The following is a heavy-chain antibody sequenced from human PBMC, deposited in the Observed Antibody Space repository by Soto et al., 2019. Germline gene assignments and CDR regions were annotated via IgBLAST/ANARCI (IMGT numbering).Heavy chain of an antibody. CDR1: GFTFSSYE. Sequence: PGGSLRLSCAASGFTFSSYEMNWVRQAPGKGLEWVSYISSSGSTIYYADSVKGRFTISRDNAKNSLYLQMNSLRAEDTAVYYCARAFYDGMDVWGQGTTVTVSS. J-gene: IGHJ6*02. CDR2: ISSSGSTI. V-gene: IGHV3-48*03. CDR3: ARAFYDGMDV.